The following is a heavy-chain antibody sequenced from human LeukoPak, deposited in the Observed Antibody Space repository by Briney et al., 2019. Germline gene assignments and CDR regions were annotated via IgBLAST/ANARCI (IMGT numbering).Heavy chain of an antibody. Sequence: SVKVSCKASGGTFSSYAISWVRQAPGQGLEWMGGIIPIFGTANYAQKFQGRVTITTDESTSTAYMELSSLRSEDTAVYYCASAPGIVVVPAAIDAFDIWGQGTMVTVSS. CDR2: IIPIFGTA. J-gene: IGHJ3*02. CDR3: ASAPGIVVVPAAIDAFDI. CDR1: GGTFSSYA. V-gene: IGHV1-69*05. D-gene: IGHD2-2*01.